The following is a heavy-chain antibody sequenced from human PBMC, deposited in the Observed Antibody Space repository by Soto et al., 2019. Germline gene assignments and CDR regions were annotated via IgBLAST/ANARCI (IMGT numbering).Heavy chain of an antibody. Sequence: QLQLQESGPGLVKPSETLSLTCTVSGASISSSGYYWGWIRQAPGKGLEWIGSIDYIGSTYYNPSLKSRITVSEVTSKSKFTLKLNSVTAADTAVHYCVRGALRHLHSSYYFDVWGQGTLVTVSS. D-gene: IGHD3-16*01. CDR3: VRGALRHLHSSYYFDV. J-gene: IGHJ4*02. CDR2: IDYIGST. V-gene: IGHV4-39*01. CDR1: GASISSSGYY.